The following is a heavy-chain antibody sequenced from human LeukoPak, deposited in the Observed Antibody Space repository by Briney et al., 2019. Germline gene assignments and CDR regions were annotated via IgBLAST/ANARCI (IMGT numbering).Heavy chain of an antibody. V-gene: IGHV3-74*01. CDR2: INEGGSVT. D-gene: IGHD5-24*01. Sequence: PGGSLRLSCAASGFTFSNYWMHWARQAPGQGLVWVSRINEGGSVTDYADSVKGRFTISRDNAKNTLYLEMNSLRAEDTAVYYCSRDLRGRDDYWGQGTLVSVSS. CDR3: SRDLRGRDDY. CDR1: GFTFSNYW. J-gene: IGHJ4*02.